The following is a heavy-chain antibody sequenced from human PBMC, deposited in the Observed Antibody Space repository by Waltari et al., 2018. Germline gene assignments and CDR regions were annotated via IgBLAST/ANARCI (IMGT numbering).Heavy chain of an antibody. CDR3: ARRAPMAGYFDY. Sequence: QVQLQESGPGLVEPSQTLSLTCTVSGGSINSGGYYWSWFRQHPERGLEWIGYIYYRGSTYYSPSFNSRASISFDTSKNQFFLRLTSVTTADTAVYYCARRAPMAGYFDYWGQGTVVTVSS. D-gene: IGHD3-10*01. V-gene: IGHV4-31*03. J-gene: IGHJ4*02. CDR1: GGSINSGGYY. CDR2: IYYRGST.